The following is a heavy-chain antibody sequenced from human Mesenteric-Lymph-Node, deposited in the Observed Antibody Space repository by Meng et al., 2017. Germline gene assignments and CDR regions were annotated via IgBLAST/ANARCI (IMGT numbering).Heavy chain of an antibody. CDR2: SSLYNGDT. CDR3: GRVGYGRDILDL. J-gene: IGHJ4*02. D-gene: IGHD2-15*01. Sequence: VDPGQSGAEVMKPGASATVPCLAFGYTFTHNDISWGRQAPGQGHGRMWWSSLYNGDTTNAQKFQGRVADTSETSTNTAYMELRSLKTDDRAVYYCGRVGYGRDILDLWGQGTLVTVSS. V-gene: IGHV1-18*01. CDR1: GYTFTHND.